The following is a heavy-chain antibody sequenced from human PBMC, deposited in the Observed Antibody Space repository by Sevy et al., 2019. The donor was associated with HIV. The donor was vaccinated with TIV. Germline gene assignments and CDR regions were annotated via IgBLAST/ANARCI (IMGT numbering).Heavy chain of an antibody. Sequence: GGSLRLSCAASGFTFSSYAMSWVRQAPGKGLEWVSAISGSGGSTYHADSVKGRFTISRDNSKNTLYLQMNSLRAEDTAVYYCAKPFMITFGGVIENWPCYDYWGQGTLVTVSS. CDR2: ISGSGGST. CDR3: AKPFMITFGGVIENWPCYDY. CDR1: GFTFSSYA. D-gene: IGHD3-16*02. V-gene: IGHV3-23*01. J-gene: IGHJ4*02.